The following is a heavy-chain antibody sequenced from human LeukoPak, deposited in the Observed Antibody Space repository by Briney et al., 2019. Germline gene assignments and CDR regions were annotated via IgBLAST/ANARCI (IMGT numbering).Heavy chain of an antibody. J-gene: IGHJ4*02. D-gene: IGHD1-20*01. CDR1: GFTFSNYE. CDR2: ISSGGSII. CDR3: ARPLSGTTDFDY. Sequence: GGSLRLSCAASGFTFSNYEMNWVRQAPGKGLKWISYISSGGSIIYYADSVKGRFTISRDNAKKSLYLQMNSLRAEDTAVYYCARPLSGTTDFDYWGQGTLVTVSS. V-gene: IGHV3-48*03.